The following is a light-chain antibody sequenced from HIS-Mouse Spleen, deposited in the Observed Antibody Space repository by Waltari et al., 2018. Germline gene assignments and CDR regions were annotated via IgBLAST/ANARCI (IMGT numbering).Light chain of an antibody. CDR1: ALPKKY. Sequence: SYELTQPPPVSVSPGQTARITCSGDALPKKYAYWYPQKSGQAPVLVIYEDSKRPSGIPGGFSGASSGTMATLTISGAQVEDEADYYCYSTDSSGNHRVFGGGTKLTVL. V-gene: IGLV3-10*01. CDR2: EDS. J-gene: IGLJ2*01. CDR3: YSTDSSGNHRV.